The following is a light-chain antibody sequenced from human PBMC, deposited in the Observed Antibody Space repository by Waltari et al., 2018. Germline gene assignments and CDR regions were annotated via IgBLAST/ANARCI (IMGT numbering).Light chain of an antibody. Sequence: VLPQEPSLTVSPGGTVTLTCHSTTGVVTTKYYPNWFQQKPGQSPRTRIYDTDKKHSWTPARFSGSLLGGKAALTLSNVQPEDEADYYCSLYYGDARWVFGGGTKLTVL. CDR3: SLYYGDARWV. J-gene: IGLJ3*02. CDR1: TGVVTTKYY. CDR2: DTD. V-gene: IGLV7-43*01.